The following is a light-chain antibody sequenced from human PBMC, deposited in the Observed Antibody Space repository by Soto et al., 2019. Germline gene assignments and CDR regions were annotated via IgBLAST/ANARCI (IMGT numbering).Light chain of an antibody. CDR2: DAS. J-gene: IGKJ4*01. CDR3: QKYNSDSVT. CDR1: HDIGKS. V-gene: IGKV1-27*01. Sequence: DLQMTQSPPSLSASVGDRVTVTCRASHDIGKSLAWYQQRPGKSPRLLIYDASTLQSGVTARFSGSGSGTDFTLVISSLRPEDVATYYCQKYNSDSVTFGGGTKVEVK.